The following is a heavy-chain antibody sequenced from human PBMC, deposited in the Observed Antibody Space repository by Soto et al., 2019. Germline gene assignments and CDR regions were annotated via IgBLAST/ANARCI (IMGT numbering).Heavy chain of an antibody. Sequence: QVQLVQSGDEVRKPGSSVKVSCKASGYIFVNYGIAWVRQAPGQGLDWMGWISPYSGNTHYASKVQGRLTMTTDTATSTADMGLGSLTPDETCVYYFAMVDNYVTPTPHEAWGQGTTVTVSS. CDR1: GYIFVNYG. J-gene: IGHJ6*02. CDR2: ISPYSGNT. V-gene: IGHV1-18*01. CDR3: AMVDNYVTPTPHEA. D-gene: IGHD3-16*01.